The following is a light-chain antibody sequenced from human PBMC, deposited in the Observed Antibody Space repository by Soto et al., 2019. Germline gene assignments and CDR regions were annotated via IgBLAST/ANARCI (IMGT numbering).Light chain of an antibody. CDR2: AAS. J-gene: IGKJ5*01. Sequence: IQLTQSPSSLSASVGDRVTITCRASQGISNYLGWYQQKPGKAPKLLIYAASNLQSGAPSRFSGSGSGTEFTLTISSLQSEDFAVYYCQQYNNWPQITFGQGTRLEIK. CDR3: QQYNNWPQIT. V-gene: IGKV1-9*01. CDR1: QGISNY.